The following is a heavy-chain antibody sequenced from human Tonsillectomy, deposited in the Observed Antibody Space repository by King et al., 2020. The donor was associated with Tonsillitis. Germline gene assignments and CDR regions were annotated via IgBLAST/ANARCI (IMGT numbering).Heavy chain of an antibody. D-gene: IGHD3-16*01. Sequence: VQLVESGGGLVQPGGSLRLSCAASGFTFSSYSMNWVRQAPGKGLEWVSYISSRSSTIYYADSVKGRFTISRDNAKNSLYMQMNSLRAEDTAVYYCARDDYDYYYYYGMDVWGQGTTVTVSS. CDR3: ARDDYDYYYYYGMDV. J-gene: IGHJ6*02. V-gene: IGHV3-48*01. CDR1: GFTFSSYS. CDR2: ISSRSSTI.